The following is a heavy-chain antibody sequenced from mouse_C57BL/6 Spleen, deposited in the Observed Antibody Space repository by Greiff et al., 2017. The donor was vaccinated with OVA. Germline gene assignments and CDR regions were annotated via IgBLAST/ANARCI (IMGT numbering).Heavy chain of an antibody. Sequence: VQLQQSEPELVKPGASVKISCKASGYTFTDYYMNWVKQSHGKSLEWIGDINPNNGGTSYNQKFKGKATLTVDTSSSTAYMELRSLTSEDSAVYYCARGGYDHEKDDWGQGTSVTVSS. D-gene: IGHD2-4*01. CDR3: ARGGYDHEKDD. CDR1: GYTFTDYY. V-gene: IGHV1-26*01. CDR2: INPNNGGT. J-gene: IGHJ4*01.